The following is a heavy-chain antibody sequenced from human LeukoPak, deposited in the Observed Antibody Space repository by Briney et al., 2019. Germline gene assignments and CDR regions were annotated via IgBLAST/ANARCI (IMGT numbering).Heavy chain of an antibody. V-gene: IGHV3-21*01. Sequence: GGSLRLSCAASGFTFSSYSMNWVRQAPGKGLEWVSSISSSSSYIYYADSVKGRFTISRDNAKNSLYLQMSSLRAEDTAVYYCARAWRCVSTSCYTYFDPWGQGTLVTVSS. CDR3: ARAWRCVSTSCYTYFDP. D-gene: IGHD2-2*02. CDR2: ISSSSSYI. CDR1: GFTFSSYS. J-gene: IGHJ5*02.